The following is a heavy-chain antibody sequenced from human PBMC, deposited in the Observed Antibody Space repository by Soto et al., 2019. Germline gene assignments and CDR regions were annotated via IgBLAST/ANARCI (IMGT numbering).Heavy chain of an antibody. CDR3: ARGDIVLVPASEGNWFDP. CDR2: INPDAGAT. V-gene: IGHV1-46*01. D-gene: IGHD2-2*01. CDR1: AYSFTTYH. Sequence: QVQLVQSGAEVKKPGASVTLSCKASAYSFTTYHIHWVRQAPGQGLEWMGLINPDAGATNYAQRFQGRLRLTRDTSTSTVYMELRSLRFDDTAVYYCARGDIVLVPASEGNWFDPWGQGILVTVSS. J-gene: IGHJ5*02.